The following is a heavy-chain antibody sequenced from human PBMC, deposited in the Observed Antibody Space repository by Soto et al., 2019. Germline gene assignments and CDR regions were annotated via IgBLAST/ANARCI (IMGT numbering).Heavy chain of an antibody. CDR3: SRGVASLVDS. J-gene: IGHJ4*02. Sequence: QVQLVQSGAEVKKPGSSVRVSCTPSGGTFSSYTISWVRQAPGQGLEWMGRIVPITGMTRYAQKFQGRLTITAVTSTTTDYLELSSLTSEASAVYFCSRGVASLVDSWGQGTQVTVSS. D-gene: IGHD2-15*01. CDR1: GGTFSSYT. V-gene: IGHV1-69*02. CDR2: IVPITGMT.